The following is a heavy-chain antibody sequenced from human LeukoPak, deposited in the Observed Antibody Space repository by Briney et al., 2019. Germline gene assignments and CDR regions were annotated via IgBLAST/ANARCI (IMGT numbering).Heavy chain of an antibody. CDR3: WGRAARIPPAGGFDP. V-gene: IGHV1-8*01. D-gene: IGHD6-6*01. J-gene: IGHJ5*02. CDR2: MNPNSGNT. CDR1: GYTFTSYD. Sequence: ASVKVSCKASGYTFTSYDINWVRQATGQGLEWMGWMNPNSGNTGYAQKFQGRVTMTRNTSISTAYMEPSGLTSEDTAVYYFWGRAARIPPAGGFDPWGEGTLVTVSS.